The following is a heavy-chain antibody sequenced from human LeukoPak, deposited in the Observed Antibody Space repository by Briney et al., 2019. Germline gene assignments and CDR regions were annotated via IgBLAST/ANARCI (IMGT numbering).Heavy chain of an antibody. Sequence: SETLSLTCTVSGGSISSYYWSWIRQPAGKGLEWIGRIYTSGSTNYNPYLKSRGTMSVDTSKNQFSLKLSSVTAADTAVYYCERGEVDTVIDIWGEGNMVTVSS. V-gene: IGHV4-4*07. CDR1: GGSISSYY. CDR2: IYTSGST. CDR3: ERGEVDTVIDI. J-gene: IGHJ3*02. D-gene: IGHD5-18*01.